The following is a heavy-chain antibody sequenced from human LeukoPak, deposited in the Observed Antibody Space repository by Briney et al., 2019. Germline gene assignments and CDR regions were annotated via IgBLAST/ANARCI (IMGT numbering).Heavy chain of an antibody. Sequence: ASVKVSCKASGGTFSSYAISWVRQAPGQGLEWMGWISAYNGNTNYAQKLQGRVTMTTDTSTSTAYMELRSLRSDDTAVYYCARDLGYYYDSSGYYVSRAHDAFDIWGQGTMVTVSS. CDR3: ARDLGYYYDSSGYYVSRAHDAFDI. D-gene: IGHD3-22*01. V-gene: IGHV1-18*01. CDR2: ISAYNGNT. CDR1: GGTFSSYA. J-gene: IGHJ3*02.